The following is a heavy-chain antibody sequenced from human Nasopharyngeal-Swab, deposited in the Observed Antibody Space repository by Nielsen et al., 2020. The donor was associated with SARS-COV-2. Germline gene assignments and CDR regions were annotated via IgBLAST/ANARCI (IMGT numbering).Heavy chain of an antibody. CDR3: AIYCRGGSCYSGYYYGMDV. J-gene: IGHJ6*02. CDR1: GYTFTGYY. CDR2: INPNSGGT. V-gene: IGHV1-2*06. D-gene: IGHD2-15*01. Sequence: ASVKVSCKASGYTFTGYYMHWVRQAPGQGLEWMGRINPNSGGTNYAQKFQGRVTMTRDTSISTAYMKLSRLRSDDTAVYYCAIYCRGGSCYSGYYYGMDVWGQGTTVTVSS.